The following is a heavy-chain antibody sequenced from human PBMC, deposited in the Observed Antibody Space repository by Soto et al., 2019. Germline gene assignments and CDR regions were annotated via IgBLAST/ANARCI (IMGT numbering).Heavy chain of an antibody. V-gene: IGHV1-18*04. J-gene: IGHJ4*02. Sequence: ASVKVSCKASGYTFTSYGISWVRQAPGQGLEWMGWISAYNGNTNYAQKLQGRVTMTTDTSTSTAYMELRSLRSDDTAVYYCARVRTELRFLVRGLPDYWGQGTLVTVSS. CDR1: GYTFTSYG. CDR2: ISAYNGNT. D-gene: IGHD3-3*01. CDR3: ARVRTELRFLVRGLPDY.